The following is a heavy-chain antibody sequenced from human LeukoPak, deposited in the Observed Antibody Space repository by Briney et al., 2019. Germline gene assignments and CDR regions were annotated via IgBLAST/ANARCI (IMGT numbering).Heavy chain of an antibody. D-gene: IGHD1-1*01. J-gene: IGHJ4*02. CDR1: GGSISSSSYY. Sequence: PSETLSLTCTVSGGSISSSSYYWGWIRQPPGKGLEWIGSIYYSGSTYYNPSLKSRVTISVDTSKDQFSLKLSSVTAADTAVYYCASQPNWHHYFDYWGQGTLVTVSS. CDR2: IYYSGST. CDR3: ASQPNWHHYFDY. V-gene: IGHV4-39*01.